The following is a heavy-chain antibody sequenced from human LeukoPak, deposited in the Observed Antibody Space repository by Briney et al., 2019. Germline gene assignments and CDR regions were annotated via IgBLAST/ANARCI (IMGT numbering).Heavy chain of an antibody. Sequence: KPSETLSLTCTVSGGSMSNYYWSWIRQPPGKGLEWIGYIFYTGTTKYNPSPNSRVTISVDTSKNHFSLKLSSVTAADTAVYYCARVTYFDFWTGYYFDYWGQGTLVTVSS. CDR3: ARVTYFDFWTGYYFDY. CDR1: GGSMSNYY. J-gene: IGHJ4*02. CDR2: IFYTGTT. D-gene: IGHD3-3*01. V-gene: IGHV4-59*01.